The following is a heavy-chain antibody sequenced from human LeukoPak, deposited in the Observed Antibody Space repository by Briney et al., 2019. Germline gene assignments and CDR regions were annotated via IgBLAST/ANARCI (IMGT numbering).Heavy chain of an antibody. D-gene: IGHD3-22*01. Sequence: GGSLSFSCAASGFTFSSYAMSWVRQAPRKGLEWVSVIDSGGGTNYYAASARGRFTISRDNSRSTLYLQMNSLRAEDTAVYYCAKGRHDYDSSGSYVRGYAFDTWGQGTVVTVSS. CDR2: IDSGGGTN. V-gene: IGHV3-23*01. CDR1: GFTFSSYA. CDR3: AKGRHDYDSSGSYVRGYAFDT. J-gene: IGHJ3*02.